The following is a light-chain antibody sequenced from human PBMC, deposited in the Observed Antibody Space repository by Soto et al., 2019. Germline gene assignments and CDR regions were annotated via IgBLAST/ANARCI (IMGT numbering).Light chain of an antibody. Sequence: QSALTQPASVSGSPGQSITISCTGTSSDVGAYNYVSWYQQHPGKVPKLMIYDVSDRTSGVSNRFSGSKSGNTASLTISGLQAEDEAHYYCSSFTRSNSYVCVTGTKLTVL. V-gene: IGLV2-14*03. CDR3: SSFTRSNSYV. J-gene: IGLJ1*01. CDR1: SSDVGAYNY. CDR2: DVS.